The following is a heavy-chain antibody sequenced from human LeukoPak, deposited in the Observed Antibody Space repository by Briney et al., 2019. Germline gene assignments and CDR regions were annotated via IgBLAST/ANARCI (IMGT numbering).Heavy chain of an antibody. CDR1: GGSISSYY. Sequence: SETLSLTCTVSGGSISSYYWSWIRQPPGKGLEWIGYIYYSGSTNYNPSLKSRVTISGDTSKNHLSLKLSSVTAADTAVYYCARHVSPPRRTGVFDIWGQGTLVTVSS. D-gene: IGHD3/OR15-3a*01. CDR3: ARHVSPPRRTGVFDI. V-gene: IGHV4-59*08. J-gene: IGHJ3*02. CDR2: IYYSGST.